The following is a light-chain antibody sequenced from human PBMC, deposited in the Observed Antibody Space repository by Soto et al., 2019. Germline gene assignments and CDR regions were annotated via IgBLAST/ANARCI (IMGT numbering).Light chain of an antibody. CDR2: DIN. J-gene: IGLJ3*02. CDR1: KSNIGSNY. Sequence: QSALTQSPSVSAAPGQTVTIACSGTKSNIGSNYISWYQQLPGTAPKLVIYDINKRPSGIADRFSGSKSGTSAALGITGLQTEDEAYYFCGSWDINLRAVVFGGGTKLTVL. CDR3: GSWDINLRAVV. V-gene: IGLV1-51*01.